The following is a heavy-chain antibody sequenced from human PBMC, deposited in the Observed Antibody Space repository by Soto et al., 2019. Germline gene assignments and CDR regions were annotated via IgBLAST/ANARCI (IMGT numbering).Heavy chain of an antibody. D-gene: IGHD6-19*01. V-gene: IGHV4-39*01. Sequence: SETMSLTCPVSGGSISSSSYYWGWIRQPPGKGLEWIGSIYYSGSTYYNPSLKSRVTISVDTSKNQFSLKLSSVTAADTAVYYCASSSSGSVPDYWGQGTLVTVSS. CDR2: IYYSGST. J-gene: IGHJ4*02. CDR1: GGSISSSSYY. CDR3: ASSSSGSVPDY.